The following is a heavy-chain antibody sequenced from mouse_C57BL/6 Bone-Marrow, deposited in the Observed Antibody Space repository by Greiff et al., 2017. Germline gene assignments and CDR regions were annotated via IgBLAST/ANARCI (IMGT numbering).Heavy chain of an antibody. V-gene: IGHV1-59*01. CDR2: IDPSDSYT. CDR1: GYTFTSYW. J-gene: IGHJ3*02. Sequence: QVQLQQPGAELVRPGTSVKLSCKASGYTFTSYWMHWVKQRPGQGLEWIGVIDPSDSYTNYNQKFKGKATLTVDTSSSTAYMQLSSLTSEDSAVYYCARGDTAQAKWGQGTLVTVSA. D-gene: IGHD3-2*02. CDR3: ARGDTAQAK.